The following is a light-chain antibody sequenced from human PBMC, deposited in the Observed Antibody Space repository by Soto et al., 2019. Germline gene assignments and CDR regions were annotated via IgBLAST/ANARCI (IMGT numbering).Light chain of an antibody. CDR3: QQYSTSPIS. CDR2: GAS. Sequence: ENVLTQSPGTLSLSPGERATLSCRASQVTSRYLCWYQQRHGQAPRLLIYGASSRATGIPVRFSGSGSGTDFTVTICRLETEDFAVYYGQQYSTSPISFGQGTRLEIK. V-gene: IGKV3-20*01. J-gene: IGKJ5*01. CDR1: QVTSRY.